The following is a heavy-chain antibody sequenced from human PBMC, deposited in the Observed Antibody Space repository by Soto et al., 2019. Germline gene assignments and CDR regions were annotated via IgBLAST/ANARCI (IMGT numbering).Heavy chain of an antibody. J-gene: IGHJ5*02. V-gene: IGHV3-21*01. D-gene: IGHD2-21*02. Sequence: EVQLVDSGGSLVKPGGSLRLTCAASGFTFSGYTMNWVRQAPGKGLEWVSSISRGSDYIFYADSVKGRFTISRDNARNTLSLQMSRLSAEDTALYYCAKDSVCVADACAYDPWGQGTLVTVSS. CDR1: GFTFSGYT. CDR3: AKDSVCVADACAYDP. CDR2: ISRGSDYI.